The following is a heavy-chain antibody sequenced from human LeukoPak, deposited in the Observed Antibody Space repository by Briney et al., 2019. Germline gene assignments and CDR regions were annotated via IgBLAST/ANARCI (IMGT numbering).Heavy chain of an antibody. CDR2: ISSSSTI. CDR3: ARARYSGYSSGWYWFDP. CDR1: GFTFSSYS. J-gene: IGHJ5*02. V-gene: IGHV3-48*01. D-gene: IGHD6-19*01. Sequence: GGSLRLSCAASGFTFSSYSMNWVRQAPGKGLEWVSYISSSSTIYYADSVKGRFTISRDNAKNSLYLQMNSLRAEDTAVYYCARARYSGYSSGWYWFDPWGQGTLVTVSS.